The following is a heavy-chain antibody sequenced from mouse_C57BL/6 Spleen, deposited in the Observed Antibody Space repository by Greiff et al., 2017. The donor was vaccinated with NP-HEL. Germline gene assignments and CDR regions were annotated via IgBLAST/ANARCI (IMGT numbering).Heavy chain of an antibody. CDR1: GYSITSGYY. J-gene: IGHJ2*01. D-gene: IGHD2-4*01. CDR2: ISYDGSN. V-gene: IGHV3-6*01. Sequence: EVKLQESGPGLVKPSQSLSLTCSVTGYSITSGYYWNWIRQFPGNKLEWMGYISYDGSNNYNPSLKNRISITRDTSKNQFFLKLNSVTTEDTATYYCARDDYGEDYWGQGTTLTVSS. CDR3: ARDDYGEDY.